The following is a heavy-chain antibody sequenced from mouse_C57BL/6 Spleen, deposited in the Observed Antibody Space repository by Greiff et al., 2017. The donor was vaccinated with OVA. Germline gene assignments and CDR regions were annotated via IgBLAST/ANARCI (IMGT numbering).Heavy chain of an antibody. Sequence: QVQLKESGPGLVAPSQSLSITCTVSGFSFTSYAISWVRQPPGKGLEWLGVIWTGGGTNYNSAPKSRLSISKDNSNSQVFLKMNSLQTDDTARYYCARHGSGDYYAMDYWGQGTSVTVSS. J-gene: IGHJ4*01. D-gene: IGHD1-1*01. CDR2: IWTGGGT. CDR1: GFSFTSYA. CDR3: ARHGSGDYYAMDY. V-gene: IGHV2-9-1*01.